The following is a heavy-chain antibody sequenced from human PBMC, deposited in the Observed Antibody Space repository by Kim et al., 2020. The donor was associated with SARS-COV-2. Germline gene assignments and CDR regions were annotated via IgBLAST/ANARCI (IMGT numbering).Heavy chain of an antibody. V-gene: IGHV3-48*03. CDR1: GFTFSSYE. Sequence: GGSLRLSCAASGFTFSSYEMNWVRQAPGKGLEWVSYISSSGSTIYYADSVKGRFTISRDNAKNSLYLQMNSLRAEDTAVYYCAREDGADYYDSSGYKDAFDIWGQGTMVTVSS. CDR3: AREDGADYYDSSGYKDAFDI. J-gene: IGHJ3*02. D-gene: IGHD3-22*01. CDR2: ISSSGSTI.